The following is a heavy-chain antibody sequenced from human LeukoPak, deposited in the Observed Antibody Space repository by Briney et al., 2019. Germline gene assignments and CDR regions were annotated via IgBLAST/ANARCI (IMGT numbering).Heavy chain of an antibody. CDR1: GYTFTGYY. J-gene: IGHJ4*02. Sequence: ASVKVSCKASGYTFTGYYMHWVRQAPEQGLEWMGWINPNSGGTNCAQKFQGRVTMTRDTSISTAYMELSRLRSDDTAVYYCASTFGYCSSTSCYTGGYYFDYWGQGTLVTVSS. V-gene: IGHV1-2*02. D-gene: IGHD2-2*02. CDR2: INPNSGGT. CDR3: ASTFGYCSSTSCYTGGYYFDY.